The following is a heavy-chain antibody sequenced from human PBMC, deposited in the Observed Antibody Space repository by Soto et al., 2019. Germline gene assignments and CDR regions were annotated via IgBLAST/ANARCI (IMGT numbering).Heavy chain of an antibody. CDR1: GYSISSGYY. CDR2: IYHSGST. J-gene: IGHJ5*02. D-gene: IGHD3-22*01. Sequence: SETLSLTCAASGYSISSGYYWGWIRQPPGKGLEWIGSIYHSGSTYYNPSLKSRVTISVDTSKNQFSLKLSSVTAADTAVYYCARDYYDSSGYYGSKYNWFDPWGQGTLVTVSS. CDR3: ARDYYDSSGYYGSKYNWFDP. V-gene: IGHV4-38-2*01.